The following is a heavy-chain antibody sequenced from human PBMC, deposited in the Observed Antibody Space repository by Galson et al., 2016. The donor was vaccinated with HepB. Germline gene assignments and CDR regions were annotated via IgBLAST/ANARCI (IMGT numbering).Heavy chain of an antibody. V-gene: IGHV4-30-2*01. CDR1: GGSISSGGYS. CDR3: ARNLRALDFPLACWFDP. J-gene: IGHJ5*01. D-gene: IGHD3-9*01. Sequence: TLSLTCSISGGSISSGGYSWSWIRQTPGKALEWIGYIYSSGGTYYNPSFESRVTMSVDRSKSHVSLETTSVTAADTAVYYCARNLRALDFPLACWFDPWGQGILVTVSS. CDR2: IYSSGGT.